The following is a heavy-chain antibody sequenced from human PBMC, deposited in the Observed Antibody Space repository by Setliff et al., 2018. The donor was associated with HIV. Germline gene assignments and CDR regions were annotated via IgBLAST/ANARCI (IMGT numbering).Heavy chain of an antibody. D-gene: IGHD5-18*01. CDR3: ARDDSNGNTDAFDI. Sequence: GGSLRLSCAASGFTFSSRWMTWVRQAPGKGLEWVANIKQDGSENYFVDSVKGRFTISRDNTKNSLYLQMTSLRAEDTAVYYCARDDSNGNTDAFDIWGQGTTVTVSS. CDR2: IKQDGSEN. CDR1: GFTFSSRW. J-gene: IGHJ3*02. V-gene: IGHV3-7*03.